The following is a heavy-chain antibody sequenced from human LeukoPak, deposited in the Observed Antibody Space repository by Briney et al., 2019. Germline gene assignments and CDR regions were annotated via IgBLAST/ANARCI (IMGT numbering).Heavy chain of an antibody. CDR3: VRGESGIQENSFDI. V-gene: IGHV3-23*01. CDR2: ISGSGGST. CDR1: GFTFSSYA. J-gene: IGHJ3*02. Sequence: GGSLRLSCAASGFTFSSYAMSWVRQAPGKGLEWVSAISGSGGSTYYADSVKGRFTISRDNSKNTLYLQMNSLRAEDTAVYYCVRGESGIQENSFDIWGQGTLVIVSS. D-gene: IGHD2/OR15-2a*01.